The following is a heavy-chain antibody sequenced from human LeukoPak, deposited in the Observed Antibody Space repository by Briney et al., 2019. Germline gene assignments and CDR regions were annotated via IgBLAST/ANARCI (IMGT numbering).Heavy chain of an antibody. CDR2: IKQDGTEK. V-gene: IGHV3-7*01. D-gene: IGHD3-9*01. CDR1: GFTLSNHW. J-gene: IGHJ6*02. CDR3: AKDLLFDILGSMDV. Sequence: GGSLRLSCAASGFTLSNHWMIWVHQALGKGLECVANIKQDGTEKYYLDSVKGRFTISRDNAKNSLYLQMNSLRAEDTAVYYCAKDLLFDILGSMDVWGQGTTVTVSS.